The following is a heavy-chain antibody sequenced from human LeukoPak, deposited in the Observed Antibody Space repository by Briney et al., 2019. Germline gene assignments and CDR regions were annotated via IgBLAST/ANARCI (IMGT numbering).Heavy chain of an antibody. Sequence: GGSLRLSCAASGFTFSNAWMSWVRQAPEKGLEWVGRIKSKTDGGTTDYAAPVKGRFTISRDDSKNTLYLQMNSLKTEDTAVYYCTTDQWGLRGFDYWGQGTLVTVSS. CDR1: GFTFSNAW. J-gene: IGHJ4*02. CDR2: IKSKTDGGTT. CDR3: TTDQWGLRGFDY. V-gene: IGHV3-15*01. D-gene: IGHD1-26*01.